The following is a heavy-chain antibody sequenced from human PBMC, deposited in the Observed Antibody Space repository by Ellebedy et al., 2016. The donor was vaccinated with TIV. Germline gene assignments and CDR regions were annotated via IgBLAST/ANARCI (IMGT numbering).Heavy chain of an antibody. D-gene: IGHD1-26*01. CDR3: ARAPSSGSYYFQH. J-gene: IGHJ1*01. V-gene: IGHV3-48*04. CDR2: NSSSSTTI. CDR1: GFSFSSYR. Sequence: GGSLRLSCAASGFSFSSYRMNWVRQAPGKGLEWVSLNSSSSTTIYYADSVKGRYTISRDNAKNSLYLQMNSLRVEDTAVYYCARAPSSGSYYFQHWGQGTLVTVSS.